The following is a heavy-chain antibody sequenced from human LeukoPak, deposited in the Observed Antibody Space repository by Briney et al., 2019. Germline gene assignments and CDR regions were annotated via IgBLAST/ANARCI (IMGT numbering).Heavy chain of an antibody. CDR2: IKQDGSEK. CDR3: ARDSRVYSSSGFRY. D-gene: IGHD6-13*01. J-gene: IGHJ4*02. V-gene: IGHV3-7*01. Sequence: GGSLRLSCTTSGFNFRAYWMSWVRQAPGKGLEWVANIKQDGSEKYYVDSVKGRFTISRDNAKNSLYLQMNSLRAEDTAVYYCARDSRVYSSSGFRYWGQGTLVTVSS. CDR1: GFNFRAYW.